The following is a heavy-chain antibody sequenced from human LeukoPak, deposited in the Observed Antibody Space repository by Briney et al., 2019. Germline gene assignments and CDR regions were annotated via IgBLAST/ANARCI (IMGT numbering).Heavy chain of an antibody. CDR2: IYYSGST. V-gene: IGHV4-39*07. J-gene: IGHJ4*02. D-gene: IGHD3-9*01. CDR3: AGARLEDILTGPPDY. Sequence: SETLSLTCTVSGGSISSSSYYWGWIRQPPGKGLEWIGSIYYSGSTYYNPSLKSRVTISVDTSKNQFSLKLSSVTAADTAVYYCAGARLEDILTGPPDYWGQGTLVTVSS. CDR1: GGSISSSSYY.